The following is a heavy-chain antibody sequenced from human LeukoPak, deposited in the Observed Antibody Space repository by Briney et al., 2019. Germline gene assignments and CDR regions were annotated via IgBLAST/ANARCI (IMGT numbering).Heavy chain of an antibody. CDR1: GFIFSNAW. D-gene: IGHD2-15*01. Sequence: GGSLRLSCAASGFIFSNAWMSWVRQAPGKGLEWVGRIKSKNDGGTIDYAAPVKGRFTISRDDSKKTLYLQMNSLKTEDTAVYYCASPGVGAADGYYYYYKDVWGKGTTVTVSS. CDR2: IKSKNDGGTI. V-gene: IGHV3-15*01. J-gene: IGHJ6*03. CDR3: ASPGVGAADGYYYYYKDV.